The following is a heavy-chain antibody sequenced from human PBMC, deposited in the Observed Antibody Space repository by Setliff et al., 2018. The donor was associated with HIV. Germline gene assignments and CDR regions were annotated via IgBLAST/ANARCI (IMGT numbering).Heavy chain of an antibody. CDR2: ISFDGTGQ. J-gene: IGHJ4*02. CDR1: GFSFRDSV. Sequence: SCTASGFSFRDSVMHWVRQAPGKGLEWLAVISFDGTGQTYGDSVKGRVAISRDNSENTLLLQMNSLRPEDTAVYYCAREVGSSGRAGYFDYWGQGTLVTVSS. V-gene: IGHV3-30*09. D-gene: IGHD6-19*01. CDR3: AREVGSSGRAGYFDY.